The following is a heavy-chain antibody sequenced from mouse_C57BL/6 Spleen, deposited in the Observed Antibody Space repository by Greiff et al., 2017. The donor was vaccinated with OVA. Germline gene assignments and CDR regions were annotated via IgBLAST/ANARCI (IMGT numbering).Heavy chain of an antibody. CDR1: GYTFTDYY. Sequence: QVQLQQSGAELVRPGASVKLSCKASGYTFTDYYINWVKQRPGQGLEWIARIYPGSGNTYYNEKFKGKDTLTAEKSSSTAYMQLSSLTSEDSAVYFCARGDYSNYVPYFDYWGQGTTLTVSS. CDR3: ARGDYSNYVPYFDY. D-gene: IGHD2-5*01. J-gene: IGHJ2*01. V-gene: IGHV1-76*01. CDR2: IYPGSGNT.